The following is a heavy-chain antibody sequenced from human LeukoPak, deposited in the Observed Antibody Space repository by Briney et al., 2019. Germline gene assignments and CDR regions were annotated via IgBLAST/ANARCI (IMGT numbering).Heavy chain of an antibody. Sequence: PSETLSLTCAVYGGSFSGYYWSWIRQPPGKGLEWIGEINHSGSTNYNPSLKSRVTISVDTSKNQFSLKLSSVTAADTAVYYCAREVPAAGPDYWGQGTLVTVSS. CDR3: AREVPAAGPDY. CDR1: GGSFSGYY. J-gene: IGHJ4*02. CDR2: INHSGST. D-gene: IGHD2-2*01. V-gene: IGHV4-34*09.